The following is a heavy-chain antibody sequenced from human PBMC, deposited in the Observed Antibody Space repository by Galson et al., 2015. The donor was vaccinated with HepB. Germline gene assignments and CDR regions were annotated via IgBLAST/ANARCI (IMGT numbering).Heavy chain of an antibody. J-gene: IGHJ4*02. Sequence: SLRLSCAASGFSFSSYAMSWVRQAPGKGLEWVSIISGGSGSTFYADSVKGRFTISRDNSKNTLFLQMNSLRAEDTALYYCAKAISSSSRRDYFDYWGQGILVTVSS. D-gene: IGHD6-6*01. CDR1: GFSFSSYA. V-gene: IGHV3-23*01. CDR2: ISGGSGST. CDR3: AKAISSSSRRDYFDY.